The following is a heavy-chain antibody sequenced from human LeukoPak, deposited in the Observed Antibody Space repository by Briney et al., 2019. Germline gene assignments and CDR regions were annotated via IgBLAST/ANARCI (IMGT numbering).Heavy chain of an antibody. Sequence: GRSLRLSCAASGFTFSSYAMHWVRQAPGKGLEWVAVISYDGSNKYYADSVKGRSTISRDNPKNTLYLQMNSLRAEDTAVYYCARSTVHAFDIWGQGTMVTVSS. D-gene: IGHD2-2*01. J-gene: IGHJ3*02. V-gene: IGHV3-30*04. CDR1: GFTFSSYA. CDR2: ISYDGSNK. CDR3: ARSTVHAFDI.